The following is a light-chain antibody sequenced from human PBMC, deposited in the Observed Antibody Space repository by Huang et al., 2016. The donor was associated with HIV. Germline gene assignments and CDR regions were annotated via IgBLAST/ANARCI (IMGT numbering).Light chain of an antibody. CDR1: HGITNS. CDR3: QQYYTTPWT. CDR2: GAS. Sequence: DINMTQSPSSLSASVGDRVTITCRAGHGITNSLAWYQQKQGEAPKLLLYGASRLESGVPSRFSGSGSGTDYTLTISSLRPEDCATYYCQQYYTTPWTFGQGTKVEIK. V-gene: IGKV1-NL1*01. J-gene: IGKJ1*01.